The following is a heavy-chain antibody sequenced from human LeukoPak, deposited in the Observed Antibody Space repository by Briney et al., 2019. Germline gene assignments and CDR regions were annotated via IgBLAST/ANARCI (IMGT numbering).Heavy chain of an antibody. CDR1: GFTFDDYA. Sequence: GRSLRLSCAASGFTFDDYAMHWVRQAPGKGLEWVSGISWNSGSIGYADSVKGLFTISRDNAKNSLYLQMNSLRAEDTALYYCAKDILYYYDSSGLGGYFDYWGQGTLVTVSS. V-gene: IGHV3-9*01. CDR3: AKDILYYYDSSGLGGYFDY. J-gene: IGHJ4*02. CDR2: ISWNSGSI. D-gene: IGHD3-22*01.